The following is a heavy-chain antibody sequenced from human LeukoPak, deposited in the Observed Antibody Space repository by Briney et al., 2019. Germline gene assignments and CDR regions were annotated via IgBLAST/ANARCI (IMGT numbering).Heavy chain of an antibody. CDR2: LWYDGSNK. D-gene: IGHD2-2*01. CDR1: GYTFSSYG. Sequence: GRSLSLFCASSGYTFSSYGMLWVRHAPAKGVEGGGVLWYDGSNKHYADSVKRRFTISRDIPKNTLYMQMNSLRADETAVYYCAKDGAAAIWSYYMDVWGKGTMVTVSS. V-gene: IGHV3-33*06. J-gene: IGHJ6*03. CDR3: AKDGAAAIWSYYMDV.